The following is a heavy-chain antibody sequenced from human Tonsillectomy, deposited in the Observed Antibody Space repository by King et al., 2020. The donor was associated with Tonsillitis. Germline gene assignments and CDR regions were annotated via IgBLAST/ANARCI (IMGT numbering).Heavy chain of an antibody. D-gene: IGHD2-21*02. V-gene: IGHV3-30*18. CDR3: AKEWHIVVVTARPPFDY. CDR2: ISYDGSNK. Sequence: VQLVESGGGVVQPGRSLRLSCAASGFTFSTYVMHWVRQAPGKGLEWVAGISYDGSNKYFADSVKGRFTNSRDNSKNTLVLQMNSLSAEDTAVYYFAKEWHIVVVTARPPFDYWGQGTLVTVSS. J-gene: IGHJ4*02. CDR1: GFTFSTYV.